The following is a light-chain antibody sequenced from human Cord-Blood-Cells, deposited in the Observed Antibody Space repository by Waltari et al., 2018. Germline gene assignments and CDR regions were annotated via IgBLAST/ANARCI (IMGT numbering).Light chain of an antibody. V-gene: IGKV4-1*01. Sequence: DIVMTLSPASLAVCLGGRATIHCKSSQSVLSSSNNKNYLAWSQHKPGQPPKLLIYWASTRESGVPDRFSGSGSGTDFTLTISSLQAEDVAVYYCQQYYSTPFTFGPGTKVDIK. CDR3: QQYYSTPFT. CDR1: QSVLSSSNNKNY. CDR2: WAS. J-gene: IGKJ3*01.